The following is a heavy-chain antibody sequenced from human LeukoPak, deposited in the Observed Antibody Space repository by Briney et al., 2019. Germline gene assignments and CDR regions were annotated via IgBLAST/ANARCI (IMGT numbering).Heavy chain of an antibody. J-gene: IGHJ4*02. Sequence: SETLSLTCVVYGGSFSGDYWTWIRQPPGKGLEWIGEINHSGSTNYNPSLKSRVTISVDTSKNQFSLKLSSVTAADTAVYYCARGDSSVGLNYWGQGALVTVSS. CDR3: ARGDSSVGLNY. V-gene: IGHV4-34*01. D-gene: IGHD1-26*01. CDR2: INHSGST. CDR1: GGSFSGDY.